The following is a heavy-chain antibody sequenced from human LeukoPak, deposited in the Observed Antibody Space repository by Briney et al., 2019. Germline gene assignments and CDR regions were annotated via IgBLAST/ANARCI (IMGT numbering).Heavy chain of an antibody. CDR3: ARDRGRIAAAGTDY. V-gene: IGHV1-18*01. D-gene: IGHD6-13*01. CDR1: GCTFISYG. Sequence: ASVKVSCKASGCTFISYGMSWVRQAPGQGLEWMGWISAYNGNTNYAQKLQRRVTMNTDTSTITAHTELRSLRSDDTAVYYCARDRGRIAAAGTDYWGQGTLVTVSS. J-gene: IGHJ4*02. CDR2: ISAYNGNT.